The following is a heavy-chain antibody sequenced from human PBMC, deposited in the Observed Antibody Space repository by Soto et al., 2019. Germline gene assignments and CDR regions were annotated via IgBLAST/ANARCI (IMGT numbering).Heavy chain of an antibody. CDR3: ARDKAAGKFDY. D-gene: IGHD6-13*01. V-gene: IGHV1-69*08. J-gene: IGHJ4*02. CDR1: GGTFSSYT. Sequence: QVQLVQSGAEVKKPGSSVKVSCKASGGTFSSYTISWVRQAPGQGLEWMGRIIPILGIANYAQKFQGRVTITADKSTSTAYMELSSLTSEDTAVYYCARDKAAGKFDYWGQGTLVTVSS. CDR2: IIPILGIA.